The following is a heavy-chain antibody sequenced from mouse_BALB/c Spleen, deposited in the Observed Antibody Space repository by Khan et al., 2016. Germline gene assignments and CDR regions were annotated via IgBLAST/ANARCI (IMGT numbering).Heavy chain of an antibody. V-gene: IGHV9-3-1*01. J-gene: IGHJ1*01. CDR1: GYTFTNYG. CDR2: MNTYTGEP. Sequence: QIQLVQSGPELKKPGETVKISCKASGYTFTNYGMNWVKQAPGKGLKWMGWMNTYTGEPTYADDFKGRFAFSLKTSARTAYLQINNLKNEDTATYFCARDYAYAVDWYFDVWGAGTTVTVSS. D-gene: IGHD2-2*01. CDR3: ARDYAYAVDWYFDV.